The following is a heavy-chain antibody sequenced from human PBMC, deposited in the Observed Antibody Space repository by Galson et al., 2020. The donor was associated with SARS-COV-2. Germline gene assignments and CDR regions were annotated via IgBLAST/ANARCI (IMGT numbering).Heavy chain of an antibody. V-gene: IGHV3-48*01. D-gene: IGHD2-15*01. CDR1: GFTFSSYS. Sequence: GGSLRLSCAASGFTFSSYSMNWVRQAPGKGLEWVSYSSSSSSTIYYADSVRGRFTISRDNAKNSLYLQMNSLRAEDTAVYYCARDRTPRRSAPKPDAVDPWGQGTLVTVSS. CDR2: SSSSSSTI. J-gene: IGHJ5*02. CDR3: ARDRTPRRSAPKPDAVDP.